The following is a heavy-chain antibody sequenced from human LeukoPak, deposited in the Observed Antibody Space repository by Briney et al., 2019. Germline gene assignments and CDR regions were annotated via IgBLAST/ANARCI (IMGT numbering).Heavy chain of an antibody. V-gene: IGHV4-34*01. CDR2: INHSGST. D-gene: IGHD6-19*01. CDR3: ARRGRIAVAA. J-gene: IGHJ4*02. Sequence: GSLRLSCAASGFTFSSYWMSWVRQPPGKGLEWIGEINHSGSTNYNPSLKSRVTISVDTSKNQFSLKLSSVTAADTAVYYCARRGRIAVAAWGQGTLVTVSS. CDR1: GFTFSSYW.